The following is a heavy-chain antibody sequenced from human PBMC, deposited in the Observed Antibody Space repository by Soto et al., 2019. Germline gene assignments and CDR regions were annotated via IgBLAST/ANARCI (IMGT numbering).Heavy chain of an antibody. Sequence: ASVKVSCKASGYTFTSYAMHWVRQAPGQRLEWMGWINAGNGNTKYSQKFQGRVTMTRDTSTSTVYMELSSLRSEDTAVYYCARGPYYDFWSGYYRANWFDPWGQGTLVTVSS. D-gene: IGHD3-3*01. CDR2: INAGNGNT. CDR3: ARGPYYDFWSGYYRANWFDP. V-gene: IGHV1-3*01. J-gene: IGHJ5*02. CDR1: GYTFTSYA.